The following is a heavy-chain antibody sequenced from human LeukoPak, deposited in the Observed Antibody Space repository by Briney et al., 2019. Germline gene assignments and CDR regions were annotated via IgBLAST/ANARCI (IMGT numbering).Heavy chain of an antibody. CDR3: ARETSGSNDAFDM. CDR1: GGSFSGYY. J-gene: IGHJ3*02. CDR2: INHSGST. V-gene: IGHV4-34*01. Sequence: PAETLTLTCAVYGGSFSGYYWTWIRQPPGKGLEWIGEINHSGSTNYNPSLKSRVTISVDTSKNQFSLKLSSVTAAGTAVYYCARETSGSNDAFDMASQATMVTVSS. D-gene: IGHD1-26*01.